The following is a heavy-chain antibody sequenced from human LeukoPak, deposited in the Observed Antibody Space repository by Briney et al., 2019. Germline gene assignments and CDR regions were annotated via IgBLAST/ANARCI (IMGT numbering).Heavy chain of an antibody. J-gene: IGHJ6*02. V-gene: IGHV3-20*04. CDR1: GFTFDDYG. Sequence: PGGSLRLSCAASGFTFDDYGMSWVRQAPGKGLEWISGVNWNGGSTGYADSVKGRFTISRDNAKNSLYLQMNSLRAEDTALYYCAREPRGSGSYYSYYYYGMDVWGQGTTVTVSS. CDR2: VNWNGGST. D-gene: IGHD3-10*01. CDR3: AREPRGSGSYYSYYYYGMDV.